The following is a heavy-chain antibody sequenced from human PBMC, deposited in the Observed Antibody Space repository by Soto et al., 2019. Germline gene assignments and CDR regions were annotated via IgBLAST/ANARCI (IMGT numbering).Heavy chain of an antibody. CDR1: GYTFTSYG. CDR3: ASNGPVWEQLVTRHYFDY. D-gene: IGHD6-13*01. Sequence: GASVKVSCKASGYTFTSYGISWVRQAPGQGLEWMGWISAYNGNTNYAQKLQGRVTMTTDTSTSTAYMELNSLRAEDTAVYYCASNGPVWEQLVTRHYFDYWGQGTLVTVSS. J-gene: IGHJ4*02. CDR2: ISAYNGNT. V-gene: IGHV1-18*01.